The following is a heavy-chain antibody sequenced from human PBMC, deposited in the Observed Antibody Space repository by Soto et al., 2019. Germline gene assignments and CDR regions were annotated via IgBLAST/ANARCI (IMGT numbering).Heavy chain of an antibody. CDR3: ARGTGTYPYYFDS. CDR1: GGSISSGENF. Sequence: ASETLSLTCTVSGGSISSGENFWNWIRQSPGKGLEWIGYIHHSGSTYYNPSLKSRLTISVDTSKNQISLKLNSVTAADTAVYYCARGTGTYPYYFDSWGQGTLVTVSS. D-gene: IGHD1-26*01. V-gene: IGHV4-30-4*01. CDR2: IHHSGST. J-gene: IGHJ4*02.